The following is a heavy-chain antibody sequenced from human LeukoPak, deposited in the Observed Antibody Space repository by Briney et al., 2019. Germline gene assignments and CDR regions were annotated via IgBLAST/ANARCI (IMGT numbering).Heavy chain of an antibody. CDR3: ARAIVAILGRGLSDL. D-gene: IGHD3-3*01. CDR2: ISYDGGQK. Sequence: GGSLRLYCAASGFTFSRNAMHWVGQPPGRGLEWVAVISYDGGQKFYADTVKGRFTISRDNSKNTLYLQINSLKPEDTAVYYCARAIVAILGRGLSDLWGQRTLVTVSS. V-gene: IGHV3-30*04. J-gene: IGHJ4*02. CDR1: GFTFSRNA.